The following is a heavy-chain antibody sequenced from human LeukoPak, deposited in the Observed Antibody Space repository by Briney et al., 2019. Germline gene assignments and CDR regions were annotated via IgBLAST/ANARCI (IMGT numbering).Heavy chain of an antibody. CDR1: GFTFGDYA. V-gene: IGHV3-49*03. J-gene: IGHJ4*02. Sequence: PGGSPRLSCTASGFTFGDYAMSWFRQAPWKGLEWVGFIRSKAYGGTTEYAASVKGRFTISRDDSKSIAYLQMNSLKTEDTAVYYCTRDSSYSNYVPYYFDYWGQGTLVTVSS. CDR2: IRSKAYGGTT. D-gene: IGHD4-11*01. CDR3: TRDSSYSNYVPYYFDY.